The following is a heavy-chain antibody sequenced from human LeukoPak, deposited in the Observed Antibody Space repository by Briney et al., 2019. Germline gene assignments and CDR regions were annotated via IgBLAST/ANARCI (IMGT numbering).Heavy chain of an antibody. CDR2: ISSNGDRA. V-gene: IGHV3-64D*06. CDR1: GLTFSIYA. Sequence: GGSLRLSCSASGLTFSIYAMHWVRQAPGKGLEYVSGISSNGDRAYYADSVKGRFTIARENSKNTLYLQMSSLRTEDTAVYYCVKDAGLRYFDWSPLDYWGQGTLVTVSS. J-gene: IGHJ4*02. CDR3: VKDAGLRYFDWSPLDY. D-gene: IGHD3-9*01.